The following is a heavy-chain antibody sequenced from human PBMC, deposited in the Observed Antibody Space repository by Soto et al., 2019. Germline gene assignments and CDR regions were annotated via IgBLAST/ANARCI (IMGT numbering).Heavy chain of an antibody. J-gene: IGHJ4*02. D-gene: IGHD3-9*01. V-gene: IGHV1-3*01. CDR3: ARDLERYFVPFXY. Sequence: ASVKVSCKASGYTFTSYAMHWVRQAPGQRLEWMVWINAGNGNTKYSQKFQGRVTITRDTSASTAYMELSSLRSEDTAVYYCARDLERYFVPFXYWGQGTLVTVSS. CDR1: GYTFTSYA. CDR2: INAGNGNT.